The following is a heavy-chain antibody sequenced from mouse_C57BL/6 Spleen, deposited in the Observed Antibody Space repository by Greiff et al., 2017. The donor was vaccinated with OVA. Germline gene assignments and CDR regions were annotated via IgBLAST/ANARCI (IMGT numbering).Heavy chain of an antibody. J-gene: IGHJ4*01. CDR1: GFSLTSYG. V-gene: IGHV2-5*01. CDR3: AKNMELLYYYAMDY. Sequence: VHLVESGPGLVQPSQSLSITCTVSGFSLTSYGVHWVRQSPGKGLEWLGVIWRGGSTDYNAAFMSRLSITKDNSKSQVFFKMNSLQADDTAIYYCAKNMELLYYYAMDYWGQGTSVTVSS. CDR2: IWRGGST. D-gene: IGHD1-1*02.